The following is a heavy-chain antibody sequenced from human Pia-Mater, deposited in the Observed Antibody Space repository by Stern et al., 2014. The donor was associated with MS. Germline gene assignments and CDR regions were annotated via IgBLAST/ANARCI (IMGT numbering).Heavy chain of an antibody. J-gene: IGHJ5*02. D-gene: IGHD3-16*01. V-gene: IGHV1-46*01. Sequence: VQLVQSGAEVKKPGASVNVSCEASGYTFTTYYIHWVRQAPGQGLEWMGIIKPSDGSTTYAQKFQGRFTFTRDTSTTTVYMKLSSLRSDDTAIYYCAKDYLYSAIWGYNWLDPLGQGTLVTVSS. CDR3: AKDYLYSAIWGYNWLDP. CDR1: GYTFTTYY. CDR2: IKPSDGST.